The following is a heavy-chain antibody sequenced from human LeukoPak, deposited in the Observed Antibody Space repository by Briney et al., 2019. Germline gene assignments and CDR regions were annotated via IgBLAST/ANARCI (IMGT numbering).Heavy chain of an antibody. D-gene: IGHD3-16*01. CDR2: ITPSGGTT. J-gene: IGHJ6*03. Sequence: ASLKVSCKASGYTFTSSYMHWVRQAPGQGLEWMGIITPSGGTTNNAQKFQGRITMTRDMSTSTVYMELSSLRYEDTAVYYCARDPGSPWGEPYYYYMDVWGKGTTVTVSS. V-gene: IGHV1-46*01. CDR1: GYTFTSSY. CDR3: ARDPGSPWGEPYYYYMDV.